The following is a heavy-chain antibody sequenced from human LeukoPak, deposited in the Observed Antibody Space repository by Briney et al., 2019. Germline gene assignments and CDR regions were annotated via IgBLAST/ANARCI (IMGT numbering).Heavy chain of an antibody. V-gene: IGHV3-15*01. Sequence: GGSLRLPCAASGFTMTNAWMTWVRQAPGKGLEWVGLIKSETDGGTTNYAAPVKGRFTISRDDSKNTLYLQMNSLQTEDTAVYYCTTGRVIWGQGTLVTVSS. CDR2: IKSETDGGTT. CDR1: GFTMTNAW. J-gene: IGHJ4*02. CDR3: TTGRVI.